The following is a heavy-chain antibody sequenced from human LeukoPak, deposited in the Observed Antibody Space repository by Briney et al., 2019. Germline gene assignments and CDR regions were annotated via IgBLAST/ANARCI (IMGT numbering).Heavy chain of an antibody. D-gene: IGHD3-10*01. J-gene: IGHJ4*02. CDR2: ISSNGGST. CDR3: VKDRTGTYTLDY. CDR1: GFTFSSYA. V-gene: IGHV3-64*01. Sequence: GGSLRLSCAASGFTFSSYAMHWVRQAPGKGLEYVSAISSNGGSTYYANSVKGRFTISRDNSKNTLYLQMGSLRAEDMAVYYCVKDRTGTYTLDYWGQGTLVTVSS.